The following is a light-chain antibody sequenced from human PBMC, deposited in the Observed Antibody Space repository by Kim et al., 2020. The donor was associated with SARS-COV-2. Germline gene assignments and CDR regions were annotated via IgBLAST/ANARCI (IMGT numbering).Light chain of an antibody. CDR2: QDT. V-gene: IGLV3-1*01. CDR3: QVWDSTTTV. Sequence: VSPGHTASITCSGDKLGEKYVCWYQQRPGQSPVVVIYQDTNRPSGIPERFAGSNSGNTATLTISGTQAMDEADYYCQVWDSTTTVFGGGTQLTVL. J-gene: IGLJ2*01. CDR1: KLGEKY.